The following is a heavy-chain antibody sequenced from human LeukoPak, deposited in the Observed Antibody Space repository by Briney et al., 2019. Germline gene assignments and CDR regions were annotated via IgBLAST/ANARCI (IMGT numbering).Heavy chain of an antibody. CDR3: ASGPLYSSGWSGTYYFDY. D-gene: IGHD6-19*01. J-gene: IGHJ4*02. Sequence: SQTLSLTCAVSGYSISSGYYWGWIRQPPGKGLEWIGSIYHSGGTYYNPSLKSRVTISVDTSKNQFSLKLSSVTAADTAVYYCASGPLYSSGWSGTYYFDYWGQGTLVTVSS. CDR2: IYHSGGT. V-gene: IGHV4-38-2*01. CDR1: GYSISSGYY.